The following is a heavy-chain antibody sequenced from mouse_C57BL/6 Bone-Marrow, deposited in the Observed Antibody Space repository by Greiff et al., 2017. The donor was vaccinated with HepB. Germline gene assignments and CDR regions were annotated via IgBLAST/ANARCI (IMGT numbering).Heavy chain of an antibody. CDR2: IYPGGGYT. J-gene: IGHJ3*01. D-gene: IGHD2-3*01. V-gene: IGHV1-63*01. CDR1: GYTFTNYW. CDR3: ARWDGYPFAY. Sequence: QVQLQQSGAELVRPGTSVNMSCKASGYTFTNYWIGWAKQRPGHGLEWSGDIYPGGGYTNYNEKFKGKATLTADKSSSTAYMQFSSLTSEDSAIYYCARWDGYPFAYWGQGTLVTVSA.